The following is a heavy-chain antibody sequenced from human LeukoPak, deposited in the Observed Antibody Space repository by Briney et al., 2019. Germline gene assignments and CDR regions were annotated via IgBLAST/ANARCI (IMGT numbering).Heavy chain of an antibody. D-gene: IGHD6-19*01. CDR1: GYSIISGSY. CDR3: ARGGSGWSQVGAFDI. V-gene: IGHV4-38-2*02. J-gene: IGHJ3*02. Sequence: SETLSLTCTVSGYSIISGSYWAWIRQPPGKGLEWIGHIYHSGTTSYNLSLKSRVTISVDTSKNQFSLKLSSVTAADTAVYYCARGGSGWSQVGAFDIWGQGTMVTVSS. CDR2: IYHSGTT.